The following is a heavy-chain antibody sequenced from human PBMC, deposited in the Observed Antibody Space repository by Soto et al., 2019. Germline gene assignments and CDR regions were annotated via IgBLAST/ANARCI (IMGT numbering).Heavy chain of an antibody. Sequence: GGSLRLSCAASGFTFSSYSMDWVRQAPGKGLEWVSSISISSSYIYYADSVKGRFTISRDNAKNSLYLQMNSLRAEDTAVYYCAREVSKYGVLTWGQGTLVTFSS. D-gene: IGHD4-17*01. CDR3: AREVSKYGVLT. CDR1: GFTFSSYS. J-gene: IGHJ5*02. CDR2: ISISSSYI. V-gene: IGHV3-21*01.